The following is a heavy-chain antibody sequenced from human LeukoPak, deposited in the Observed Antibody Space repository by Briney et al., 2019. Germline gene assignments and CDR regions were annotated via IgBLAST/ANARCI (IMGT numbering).Heavy chain of an antibody. V-gene: IGHV3-21*04. Sequence: GGSLRLSCAASGFTFSSYSMNWVRQAPGKGLEWVSSISSSSSYIYYADSVKGRFTISRDNAKNSLYLQMNSLRAEDTAVYYCARTVARPTYLFDYWGQGTLVTVSS. CDR2: ISSSSSYI. CDR1: GFTFSSYS. CDR3: ARTVARPTYLFDY. J-gene: IGHJ4*02. D-gene: IGHD1-1*01.